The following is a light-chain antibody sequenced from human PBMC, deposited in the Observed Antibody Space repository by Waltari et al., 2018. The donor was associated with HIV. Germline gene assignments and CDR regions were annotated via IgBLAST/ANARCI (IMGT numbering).Light chain of an antibody. V-gene: IGKV3D-20*01. J-gene: IGKJ1*01. Sequence: EIVLTQSPATLSLSPGERATLSCGASQNINNNYLAWYQQKPGLAPRLLIYDTSNRATCMPDRFTGSGSGTDFTLTISRLEPEDFAVYYCQHYSNTPWTFGQGTKVEVK. CDR2: DTS. CDR3: QHYSNTPWT. CDR1: QNINNNY.